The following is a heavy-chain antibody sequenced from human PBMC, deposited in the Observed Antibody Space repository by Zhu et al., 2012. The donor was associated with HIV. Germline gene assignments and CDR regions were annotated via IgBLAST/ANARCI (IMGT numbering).Heavy chain of an antibody. V-gene: IGHV4-34*01. CDR2: VNHSGST. J-gene: IGHJ3*02. D-gene: IGHD4-17*01. CDR1: GGSFNVYY. CDR3: ARSEAGYGDLDAFDI. Sequence: QVRLEQWGAGLLKPSETLSLTCAFYGGSFNVYYWSWVRQSPGKGLEWIGKVNHSGSTTYNPSLKSRVTISVDTFKNQFSLKLNSVTAADSAVYYCARSEAGYGDLDAFDIWGQGNNGSPSLQ.